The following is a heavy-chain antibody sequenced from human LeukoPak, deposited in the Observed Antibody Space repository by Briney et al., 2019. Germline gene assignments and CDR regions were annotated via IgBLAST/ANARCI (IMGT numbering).Heavy chain of an antibody. CDR1: GFPFSDFS. V-gene: IGHV3-23*01. J-gene: IGHJ4*02. CDR2: TNSGGTST. Sequence: GGSLRLSCATSGFPFSDFSMSWVRQAPGKGLEWISTTNSGGTSTYYAESVKGRFTITRDNSKNTLYLQMSSLRVEDTAVYYCAKQSYARSLGEGGPGTLVSVSS. D-gene: IGHD2-8*01. CDR3: AKQSYARSLGE.